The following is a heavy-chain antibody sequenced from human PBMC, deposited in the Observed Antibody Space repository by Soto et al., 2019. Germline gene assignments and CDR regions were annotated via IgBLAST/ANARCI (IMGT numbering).Heavy chain of an antibody. CDR3: ARKTTVTTAGYFEL. D-gene: IGHD4-17*01. J-gene: IGHJ2*01. CDR1: GYTFTSYA. CDR2: INAGNGNT. Sequence: QVQLVQSGAEVKKPGASVKVSCKASGYTFTSYAMHWVRQAPGQRLEWMGWINAGNGNTKYSQKFQGRVTITRDTSASTAYMELSSLRSEDTAVYYCARKTTVTTAGYFELWGRGPLVTVSS. V-gene: IGHV1-3*01.